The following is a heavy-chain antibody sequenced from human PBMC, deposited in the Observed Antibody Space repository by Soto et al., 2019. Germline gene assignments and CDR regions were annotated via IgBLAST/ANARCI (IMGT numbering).Heavy chain of an antibody. V-gene: IGHV3-48*02. CDR2: ISSSSSTI. Sequence: GGSLRLSCAASGFTFSSYSMNWVRQAPGKGLEWVSYISSSSSTIYYADSVKGRFTISRDNAKNSLYLQMNSLRDEDTAVYYCARGDGTATLYYYYGMDVWGQGTTVTVSS. CDR3: ARGDGTATLYYYYGMDV. J-gene: IGHJ6*02. D-gene: IGHD2-21*02. CDR1: GFTFSSYS.